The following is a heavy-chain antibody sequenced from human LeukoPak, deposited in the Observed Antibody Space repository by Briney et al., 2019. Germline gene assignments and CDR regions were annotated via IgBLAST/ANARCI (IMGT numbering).Heavy chain of an antibody. V-gene: IGHV3-23*01. J-gene: IGHJ4*02. CDR3: AKDPTVVVTAMDY. CDR2: ISGSGGST. D-gene: IGHD2-21*02. Sequence: GGSLRLSCAASGFTFSSYAMSWVRQAPGKELEWVSAISGSGGSTYYADSVKGRFTISRDNSKNTLYLQMNSLRAEDTAVYYCAKDPTVVVTAMDYWGQGTLVTVSS. CDR1: GFTFSSYA.